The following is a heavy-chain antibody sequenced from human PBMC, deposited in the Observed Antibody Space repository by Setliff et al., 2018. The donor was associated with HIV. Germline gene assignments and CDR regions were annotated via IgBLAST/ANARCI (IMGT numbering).Heavy chain of an antibody. CDR1: GYTFTSYD. CDR3: ARARAAGGQRCYFDY. Sequence: ASVKVSCKASGYTFTSYDINWVRQATGQGLEWMGWMNPNSGNTGYAQKFQGRVTMTWNTSISTAYMELSSLGSEDTAVYYCARARAAGGQRCYFDYWGQGTLVTVSS. CDR2: MNPNSGNT. D-gene: IGHD2-15*01. J-gene: IGHJ4*02. V-gene: IGHV1-8*01.